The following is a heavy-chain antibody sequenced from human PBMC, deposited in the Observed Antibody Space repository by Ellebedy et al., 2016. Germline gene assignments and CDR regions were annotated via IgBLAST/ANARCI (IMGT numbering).Heavy chain of an antibody. CDR3: ARGLLSGDLAFDI. Sequence: GGSLRLSCAASGFTFSSYWMSWVRQAPGKGLEWVSVIYSGGSTHFADSVKGRFTISRDNSKNTLWLQMYSLRAEDTALYYCARGLLSGDLAFDIWGQGTMVTVSS. V-gene: IGHV3-53*01. CDR2: IYSGGST. CDR1: GFTFSSYW. D-gene: IGHD7-27*01. J-gene: IGHJ3*02.